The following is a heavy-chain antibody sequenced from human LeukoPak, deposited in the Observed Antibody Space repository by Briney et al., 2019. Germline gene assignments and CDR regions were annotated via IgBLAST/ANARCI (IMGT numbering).Heavy chain of an antibody. Sequence: KRSETLSLTCAVNGGSFRGYYWTWIRQPPGKGLEWIGEINHSGGTNYNPSLKSRVTISVDTSKNQFSLKLSSVTAADTAVYYCARGIVLTVYASFDYWGLGTLVTVSS. CDR2: INHSGGT. J-gene: IGHJ4*02. CDR1: GGSFRGYY. CDR3: ARGIVLTVYASFDY. V-gene: IGHV4-34*01. D-gene: IGHD2-8*01.